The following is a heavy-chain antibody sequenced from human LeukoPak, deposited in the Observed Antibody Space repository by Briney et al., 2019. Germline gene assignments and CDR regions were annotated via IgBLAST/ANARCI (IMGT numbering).Heavy chain of an antibody. CDR3: AREEVPYSYGFGDAFDI. Sequence: SETLSLTCTVSGGSISSYYWSWIRQAPGKGLEWIGYIYYGGSTNYNPSLKSRVPISVDTSKNQFSLKLSSVTTADTAVYYCAREEVPYSYGFGDAFDIWGQGTMVTVSS. CDR1: GGSISSYY. V-gene: IGHV4-59*01. CDR2: IYYGGST. J-gene: IGHJ3*02. D-gene: IGHD5-18*01.